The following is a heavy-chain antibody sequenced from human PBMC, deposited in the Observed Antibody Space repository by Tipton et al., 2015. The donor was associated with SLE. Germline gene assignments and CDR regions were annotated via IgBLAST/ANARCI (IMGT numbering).Heavy chain of an antibody. D-gene: IGHD6-13*01. CDR2: ISYDGSNK. J-gene: IGHJ4*02. V-gene: IGHV3-30*19. Sequence: SLRLSCAASGFTFSSYGMHWVRQAPGKGLEWVAVISYDGSNKYYADSVKGRFTISRDNSKNTLYLQMSSLRAEDTAVYYCARAGFGAADYFDYWGQGTLVTVSS. CDR3: ARAGFGAADYFDY. CDR1: GFTFSSYG.